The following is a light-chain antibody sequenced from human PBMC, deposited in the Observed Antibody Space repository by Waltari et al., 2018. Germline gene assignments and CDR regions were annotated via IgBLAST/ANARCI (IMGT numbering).Light chain of an antibody. CDR2: SNS. V-gene: IGLV1-44*01. J-gene: IGLJ2*01. Sequence: QSALTQPPSASGNPGQRGISPSSGSSSNIGRNAVSWNLQFPGTAPRLLIYSNSEPTSGVPDRFSGSKSGTSASLTISGLQSDDAADYYCATWDDRQTGYVVFGGGTKLTVL. CDR3: ATWDDRQTGYVV. CDR1: SSNIGRNA.